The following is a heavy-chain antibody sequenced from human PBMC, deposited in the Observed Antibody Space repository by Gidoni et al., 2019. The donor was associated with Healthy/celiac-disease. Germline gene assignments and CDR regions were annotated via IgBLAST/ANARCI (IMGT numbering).Heavy chain of an antibody. CDR3: TTDRYCSSTSCSGGDY. V-gene: IGHV3-15*01. Sequence: EVQLVESGGGLVKPGGSLRLSCAASGFPFSNAWMSWVRQAPGKGLEWVGRIKSKTDCGTTDYAAPVKGRFTISRDDSKNTLYLQMNSLKTEDTAVYYCTTDRYCSSTSCSGGDYWGQGTLVTVSS. J-gene: IGHJ4*02. CDR1: GFPFSNAW. D-gene: IGHD2-2*01. CDR2: IKSKTDCGTT.